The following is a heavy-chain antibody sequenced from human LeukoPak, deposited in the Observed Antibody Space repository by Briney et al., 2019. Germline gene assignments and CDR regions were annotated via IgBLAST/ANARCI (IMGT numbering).Heavy chain of an antibody. Sequence: GGSLRLSCAASGFTFDDYAMHWVRQAPGKGLGWVSGINWNSDRIGYADSVKGRFTISRDNAKNSLYLQMNSLRAEDTALYYCAKDSSSSPYYGMDVWGQGTTVTVSS. CDR3: AKDSSSSPYYGMDV. J-gene: IGHJ6*02. V-gene: IGHV3-9*01. CDR1: GFTFDDYA. D-gene: IGHD6-6*01. CDR2: INWNSDRI.